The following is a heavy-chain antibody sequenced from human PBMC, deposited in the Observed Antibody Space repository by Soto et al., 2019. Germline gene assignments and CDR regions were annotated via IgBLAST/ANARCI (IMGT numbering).Heavy chain of an antibody. CDR1: GYTFTGYY. D-gene: IGHD2-15*01. CDR2: INPNSGGT. V-gene: IGHV1-2*04. CDR3: AREPAYCSGGSCYSGGMDV. J-gene: IGHJ6*02. Sequence: ASVKVSCKASGYTFTGYYMHWVRQAPGQGLEWMGWINPNSGGTNYAQKFQGWVTMTRDTSISTAYMELSRLRSDDTAVYYCAREPAYCSGGSCYSGGMDVWGQGTTVTVSS.